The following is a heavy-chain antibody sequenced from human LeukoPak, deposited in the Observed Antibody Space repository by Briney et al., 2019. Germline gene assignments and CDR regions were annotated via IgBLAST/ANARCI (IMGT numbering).Heavy chain of an antibody. Sequence: GGSLRLSCAASGFTFSTHAMNWVRQAPGKGLEWVSLISGGSTYYADSVKGRLTISRDSSKNTLYLQMNSLRAEDTAVYYCAKGLGSGRYFGFDYWGQGTLVTVS. CDR2: ISGGST. V-gene: IGHV3-23*01. J-gene: IGHJ4*02. CDR3: AKGLGSGRYFGFDY. D-gene: IGHD1-26*01. CDR1: GFTFSTHA.